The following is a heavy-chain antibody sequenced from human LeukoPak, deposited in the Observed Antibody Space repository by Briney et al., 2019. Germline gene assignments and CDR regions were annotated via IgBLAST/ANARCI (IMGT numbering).Heavy chain of an antibody. CDR1: GFTFNNYA. CDR2: TVGGRPDT. Sequence: GGSLRLSCEASGFTFNNYAMSWVRQTPGKGLEWVAATVGGRPDTYHADSVKGRFTVSRDDSRSTLFLQMNSLRVEDTAVYYCTKAPLRSCSGAICYPFDYWGQGTLVTVSS. J-gene: IGHJ4*02. D-gene: IGHD2-15*01. CDR3: TKAPLRSCSGAICYPFDY. V-gene: IGHV3-23*01.